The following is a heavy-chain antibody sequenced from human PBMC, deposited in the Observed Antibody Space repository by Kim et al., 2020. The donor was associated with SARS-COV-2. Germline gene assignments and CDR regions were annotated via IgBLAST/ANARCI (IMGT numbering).Heavy chain of an antibody. J-gene: IGHJ4*02. CDR2: IYYSGST. CDR1: GGSISSGGYY. V-gene: IGHV4-31*03. CDR3: ARDHKYGSSSSGIDY. D-gene: IGHD6-6*01. Sequence: SETLSLTCTVSGGSISSGGYYWSWIRQHPGKGLEWIGYIYYSGSTYYNPSLKSRVTISVDTSKNQFSLKLSSVTAADTAVYYCARDHKYGSSSSGIDYWGQGTLVTVSA.